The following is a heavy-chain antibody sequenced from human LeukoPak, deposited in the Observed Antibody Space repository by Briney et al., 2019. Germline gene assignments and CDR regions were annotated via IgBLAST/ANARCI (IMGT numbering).Heavy chain of an antibody. V-gene: IGHV3-30*14. J-gene: IGHJ4*02. CDR3: ARAVRVFGESGGFDY. D-gene: IGHD3-10*02. Sequence: GGSLRLSCAASGFTFSSYAMHWVRQAPGKGLEWVTIISFDGSNKYYADSVKGRFTISRDNSKNTLYLQMGSLRAEDMAVYYCARAVRVFGESGGFDYWGQGTLVTVSS. CDR2: ISFDGSNK. CDR1: GFTFSSYA.